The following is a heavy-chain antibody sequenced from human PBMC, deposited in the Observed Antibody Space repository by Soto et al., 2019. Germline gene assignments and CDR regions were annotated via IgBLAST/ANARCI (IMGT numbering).Heavy chain of an antibody. CDR3: ASTGTDGFDY. Sequence: GGSLRLSCAASGFTFDDYAMHWVRQAPGKGLEWVSGISWNSGSIGYADSVKGRFTISRDNAKNSLYLQMNSLRAEDTALYYCASTGTDGFDYWGQGTLVTVSS. D-gene: IGHD1-1*01. V-gene: IGHV3-9*01. J-gene: IGHJ4*02. CDR2: ISWNSGSI. CDR1: GFTFDDYA.